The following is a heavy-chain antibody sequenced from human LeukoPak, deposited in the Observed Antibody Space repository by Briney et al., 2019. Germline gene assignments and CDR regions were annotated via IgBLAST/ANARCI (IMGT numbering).Heavy chain of an antibody. CDR3: ARGAPPQN. CDR2: VYYTGAS. V-gene: IGHV4-39*07. J-gene: IGHJ4*02. Sequence: SETLSLTCTVSGDSITTTDHYWGWIRQPPGKGLEWIGSVYYTGASYYNPSLKSRVTISIDTSKKHFSLKLTSVTAADTAVYYCARGAPPQNWGQGTLVTVSS. CDR1: GDSITTTDHY.